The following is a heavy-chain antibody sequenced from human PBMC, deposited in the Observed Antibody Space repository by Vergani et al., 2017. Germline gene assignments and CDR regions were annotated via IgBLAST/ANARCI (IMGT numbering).Heavy chain of an antibody. Sequence: QAQLQESGPRLVKPSQTLSLTCSVSGYSITSGYYWGWIRQPPGRGLEWIGSLYHTGSAYYNPSLKSRVTVSVDTSMNQVSLKLNSVTAADTAVYYCVRTVAFWFGEAKDGGWFDPWGQGTLVTVTS. D-gene: IGHD3-10*01. J-gene: IGHJ5*02. CDR2: LYHTGSA. CDR1: GYSITSGYY. CDR3: VRTVAFWFGEAKDGGWFDP. V-gene: IGHV4-38-2*01.